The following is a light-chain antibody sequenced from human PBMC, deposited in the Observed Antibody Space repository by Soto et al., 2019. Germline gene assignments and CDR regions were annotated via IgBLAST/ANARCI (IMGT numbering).Light chain of an antibody. CDR2: EVS. CDR3: SSYTTSTTRII. CDR1: SSDIGAYNY. Sequence: QSVLTQPASVSGSPGQSITISCTGTSSDIGAYNYVSWYRQHPGKAPQLMIYEVSNRPSGVSNRFSGSKSGNTASLTISGLQAEDEADYYCSSYTTSTTRIIFGGGTKLTVL. V-gene: IGLV2-14*01. J-gene: IGLJ2*01.